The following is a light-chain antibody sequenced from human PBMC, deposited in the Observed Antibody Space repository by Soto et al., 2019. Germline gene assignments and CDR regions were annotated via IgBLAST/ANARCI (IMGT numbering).Light chain of an antibody. CDR1: QSISTY. CDR2: AAS. J-gene: IGKJ3*01. Sequence: DTQMTQSPSSLSASVGDRVTITCRASQSISTYLNWYQQKPGKAPNLLLYAASTLERGVPSRFSGSGSGTDFTLTISSMQPEDFAAYYCQQSYSTPFTFGPGTKVDIE. CDR3: QQSYSTPFT. V-gene: IGKV1-39*01.